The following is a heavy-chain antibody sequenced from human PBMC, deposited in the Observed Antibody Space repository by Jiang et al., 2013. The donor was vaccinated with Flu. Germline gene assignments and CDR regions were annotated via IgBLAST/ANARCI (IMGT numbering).Heavy chain of an antibody. CDR1: GFTFSSYA. D-gene: IGHD4-17*01. J-gene: IGHJ4*02. Sequence: GLVQPGGSLRLSCAASGFTFSSYAMTWVRQAPGKGLEWVSAVSGSGGTTFYANSVRGRFTISRDNSKNTLFLQMNSLRAEDTAVYFCAKGAMTTVTANWGQGTLVTVSS. V-gene: IGHV3-23*01. CDR3: AKGAMTTVTAN. CDR2: VSGSGGTT.